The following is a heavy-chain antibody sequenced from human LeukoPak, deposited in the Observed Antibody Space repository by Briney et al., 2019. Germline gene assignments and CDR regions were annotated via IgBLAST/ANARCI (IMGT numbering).Heavy chain of an antibody. CDR3: ARDRGTWNDDGFDY. CDR2: IYHSGST. D-gene: IGHD1-1*01. CDR1: GDSITANNL. V-gene: IGHV4-4*02. J-gene: IGHJ4*02. Sequence: PSETLSLTCTVSGDSITANNLWSWVRQSPGKGLEWIGEIYHSGSTNYNPSLKSRVTMSVDTSKNQFSLKLSSVTAADTAVYYCARDRGTWNDDGFDYWGQGTLVTVSS.